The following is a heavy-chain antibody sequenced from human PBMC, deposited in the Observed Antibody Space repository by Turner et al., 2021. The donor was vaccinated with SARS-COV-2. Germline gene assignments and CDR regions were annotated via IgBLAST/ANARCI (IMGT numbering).Heavy chain of an antibody. J-gene: IGHJ5*02. V-gene: IGHV3-48*03. CDR1: GFTFSSYE. Sequence: EVQLVESGGGLVQPGGSLRLSCAASGFTFSSYEMTWVRQAPGKGLEWVSYMRSSGITIYYADSVKGRFTISRDNAKNSLYLQMNSLRAEDTAVYYCASQIHGGYYSNWFDPWGQGTLVTVSS. CDR2: MRSSGITI. CDR3: ASQIHGGYYSNWFDP. D-gene: IGHD3-22*01.